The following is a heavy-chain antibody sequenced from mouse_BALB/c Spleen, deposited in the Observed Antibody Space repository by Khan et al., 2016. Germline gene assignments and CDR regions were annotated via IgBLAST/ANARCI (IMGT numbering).Heavy chain of an antibody. D-gene: IGHD1-1*01. CDR2: IIYVGSN. CDR1: GYSIISGYY. CDR3: ARDPFYYYGSSYWYFDV. V-gene: IGHV3-6*02. Sequence: EVQLQESGPGLVKPSQSLSLTCPVIGYSIISGYYWNWIRQFPGNKLEWMGYIIYVGSNNYNQSPKNPISITRDTSKTQLFLKLNPVTNEDTATYYCARDPFYYYGSSYWYFDVGGAGTTVTVSS. J-gene: IGHJ1*01.